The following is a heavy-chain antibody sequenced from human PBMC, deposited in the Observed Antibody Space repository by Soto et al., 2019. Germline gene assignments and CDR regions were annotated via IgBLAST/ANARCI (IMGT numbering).Heavy chain of an antibody. D-gene: IGHD3-9*01. CDR3: ARDLLKYDILTGYQTWDYFDY. V-gene: IGHV1-18*01. J-gene: IGHJ4*02. CDR1: GYTFTSYG. Sequence: ASVNVSCKASGYTFTSYGISWVRQAPGQGLEWMGWISAYNGNTNYAQKLQGRVTMTTDTSTSTAYMELRSLRSDDTAVYYCARDLLKYDILTGYQTWDYFDYWGQGTLVTVSS. CDR2: ISAYNGNT.